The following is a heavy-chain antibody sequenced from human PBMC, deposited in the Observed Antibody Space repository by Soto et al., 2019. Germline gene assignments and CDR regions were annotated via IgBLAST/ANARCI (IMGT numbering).Heavy chain of an antibody. Sequence: QVQLVQSGAEEKKPGASVKVSCKASGYTFTSYAMHWVRQAPGQRLEWMGWINAGNGNTKYSQKFQGRVTITRDTSASTAYMELSSLRSEDTAVDYCAREGYSYEGMDVWGQGTTVTVSS. J-gene: IGHJ6*02. CDR1: GYTFTSYA. D-gene: IGHD5-18*01. CDR3: AREGYSYEGMDV. V-gene: IGHV1-3*05. CDR2: INAGNGNT.